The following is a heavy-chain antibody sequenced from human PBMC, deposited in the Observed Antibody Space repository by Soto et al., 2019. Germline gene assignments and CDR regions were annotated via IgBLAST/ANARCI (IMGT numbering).Heavy chain of an antibody. V-gene: IGHV4-59*01. CDR1: GGSISRYY. CDR2: AYYSGDT. Sequence: PSETLSLTCSVSGGSISRYYWSWNRQPPGKGLEWIGYAYYSGDTGYNPSLKSRVTMAVDTSKNQVSLKLSSVTAADTAVYYCARDRSTYGGGGTGEVKENWFDPWGQGALVTVSS. J-gene: IGHJ5*02. CDR3: ARDRSTYGGGGTGEVKENWFDP. D-gene: IGHD2-8*01.